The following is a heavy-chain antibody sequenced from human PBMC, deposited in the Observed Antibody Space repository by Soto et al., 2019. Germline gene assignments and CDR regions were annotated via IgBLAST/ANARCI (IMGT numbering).Heavy chain of an antibody. V-gene: IGHV1-3*01. Sequence: GASVKVSCKASGYTFTSYAMHWVRQAPGQRLEWMGWINAGNGNTKYSQKFQGRVTITTETSTSTAYMELRSLRSDDTAVYYCARLVRYYYDSSGDDYYYYGMDVWGQGTTVTVSS. CDR1: GYTFTSYA. CDR3: ARLVRYYYDSSGDDYYYYGMDV. CDR2: INAGNGNT. J-gene: IGHJ6*02. D-gene: IGHD3-22*01.